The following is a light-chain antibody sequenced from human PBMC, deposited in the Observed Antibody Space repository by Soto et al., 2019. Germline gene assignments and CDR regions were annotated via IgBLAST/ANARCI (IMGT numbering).Light chain of an antibody. CDR1: QSVSSSY. Sequence: ELGWTQSPCTLSLAPGERVTLSGSARQSVSSSYLAWYQQKPGQAPRLLIYGASSRATGIPDTLSGSGSGLEFTLTISRLESEDFALYYCQKYGSSSPWYPFGKGTKLEIK. J-gene: IGKJ2*01. CDR3: QKYGSSSPWYP. V-gene: IGKV3-20*01. CDR2: GAS.